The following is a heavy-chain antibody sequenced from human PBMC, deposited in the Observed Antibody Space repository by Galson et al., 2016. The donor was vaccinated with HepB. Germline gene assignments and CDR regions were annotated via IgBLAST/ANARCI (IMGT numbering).Heavy chain of an antibody. J-gene: IGHJ6*04. Sequence: CAISGDSVSRNGVTWNWIRQSPSRGLEWLGRTCYMSNWDYDYAVSVNSRITITPDTSRNQSSLYLRSVTPEDTAVYYCARATDYGDYANGMDVWDGGTMVTVTS. V-gene: IGHV6-1*01. CDR3: ARATDYGDYANGMDV. CDR2: TCYMSNWDY. CDR1: GDSVSRNGVT. D-gene: IGHD4-17*01.